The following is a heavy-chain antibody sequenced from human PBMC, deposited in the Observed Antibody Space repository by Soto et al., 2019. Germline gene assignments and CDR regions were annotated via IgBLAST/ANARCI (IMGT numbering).Heavy chain of an antibody. CDR2: VFSGGST. D-gene: IGHD3-10*01. J-gene: IGHJ6*02. V-gene: IGHV4-61*08. CDR3: ARGRLTSGTVRDGSWGIYYNYGLDV. CDR1: GGSVSSSGYS. Sequence: QVQLQESGPGLVKTSETLSLTCTVSGGSVSSSGYSLNWIRQPPGKGLEWIGHVFSGGSTRYNPPLKSRVVISVDRSEDQVSLKLDSVTAADAAVYFCARGRLTSGTVRDGSWGIYYNYGLDVWGQGTTVTVSS.